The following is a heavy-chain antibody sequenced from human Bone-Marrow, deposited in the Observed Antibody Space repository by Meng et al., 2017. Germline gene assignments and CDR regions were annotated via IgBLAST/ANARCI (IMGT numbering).Heavy chain of an antibody. CDR3: AKDGSGSGTYRAFDS. V-gene: IGHV4-4*07. CDR1: GGSISSYY. D-gene: IGHD3-10*01. J-gene: IGHJ4*02. Sequence: SETLSLTCTVSGGSISSYYWSWIRQPAGKGLEWIGRIYTSGSTNYNPSLKSRVTMSVDTSKNQFSLKLSSVTAADTAVYYCAKDGSGSGTYRAFDSWGQGALVTVSS. CDR2: IYTSGST.